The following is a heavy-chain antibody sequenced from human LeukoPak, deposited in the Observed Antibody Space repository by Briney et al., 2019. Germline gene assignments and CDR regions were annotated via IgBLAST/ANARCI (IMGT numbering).Heavy chain of an antibody. D-gene: IGHD3-3*01. CDR3: ARDRGRVTIFGVVIIPDAFDI. CDR2: ISSNGGST. V-gene: IGHV3-64*01. CDR1: GFTFSSYA. J-gene: IGHJ3*02. Sequence: PGGSLRLSCAASGFTFSSYAMRWVRQAPGKGLEYVSAISSNGGSTYYANSVKGRFTISRDNSKNTLYLQMGSLRAEDMAVYYCARDRGRVTIFGVVIIPDAFDIWGQGTMVTVSS.